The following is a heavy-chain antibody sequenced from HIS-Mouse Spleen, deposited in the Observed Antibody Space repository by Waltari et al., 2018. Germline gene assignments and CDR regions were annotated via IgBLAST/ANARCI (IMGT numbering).Heavy chain of an antibody. J-gene: IGHJ6*02. CDR2: ISYDGSNK. V-gene: IGHV3-30*18. D-gene: IGHD6-6*01. Sequence: QVQLVESGGGVVQPGRSLRLSCAASGFTFSSYGMHWVRQAPGTGLEWVAVISYDGSNKYYADSVKGRFTISRDNSKNTLYLQMNSLRAEDTAVYYCAKDPLISSSGLGYYYYGMDVWGQGTTVTVSS. CDR1: GFTFSSYG. CDR3: AKDPLISSSGLGYYYYGMDV.